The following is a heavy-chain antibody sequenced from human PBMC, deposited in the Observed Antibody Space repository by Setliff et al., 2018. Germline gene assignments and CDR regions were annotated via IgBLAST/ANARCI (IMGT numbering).Heavy chain of an antibody. J-gene: IGHJ4*02. CDR1: GFTFSSYW. CDR3: ARARGGYDFDY. V-gene: IGHV3-7*01. CDR2: IKQDGSEK. Sequence: GGSLRLSCVASGFTFSSYWMSWVRQAPGKGLEWVANIKQDGSEKFYVDSMKGRFTISRDNAKNSLYLQMNSLRAEDTAVYYCARARGGYDFDYWGQGTLVTVSS. D-gene: IGHD5-12*01.